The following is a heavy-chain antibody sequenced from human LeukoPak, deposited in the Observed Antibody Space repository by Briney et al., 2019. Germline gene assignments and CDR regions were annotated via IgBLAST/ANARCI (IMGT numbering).Heavy chain of an antibody. V-gene: IGHV3-21*01. D-gene: IGHD1-26*01. Sequence: GGSLRLSCAASGFTFSSYSMNWVRQAPGKGLEWVSSISSSSSNIYYTDSLKVRFTISRDNAKNSLYLQMNSLRAEDTAVYYCARVRSGSYSDYWGQGTLVTVSS. CDR2: ISSSSSNI. CDR3: ARVRSGSYSDY. J-gene: IGHJ4*02. CDR1: GFTFSSYS.